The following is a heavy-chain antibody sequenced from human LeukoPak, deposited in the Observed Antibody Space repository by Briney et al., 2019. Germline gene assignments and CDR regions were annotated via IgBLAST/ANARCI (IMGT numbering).Heavy chain of an antibody. V-gene: IGHV4-39*01. J-gene: IGHJ1*01. Sequence: SETLSLTCTVSGGSISSSSDYWGWIRQPPEKGLEWIGSIYYSGNTYYNPSLKSRVTISVDTSKNQFSLNLRSVTAADTAVYYCARHRGSCSGGSCYEYFEYWGQGTLVTVSS. CDR1: GGSISSSSDY. CDR3: ARHRGSCSGGSCYEYFEY. D-gene: IGHD2-15*01. CDR2: IYYSGNT.